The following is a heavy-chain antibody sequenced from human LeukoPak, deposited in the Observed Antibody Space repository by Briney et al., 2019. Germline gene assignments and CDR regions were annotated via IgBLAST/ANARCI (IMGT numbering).Heavy chain of an antibody. CDR3: ASGVFITTPFDY. V-gene: IGHV1-46*01. D-gene: IGHD3-22*01. CDR2: ISPSCGST. CDR1: GYTFTSYY. Sequence: PGGSLRLSCAASGYTFTSYYMHCVRQAAGQGLEWMGIISPSCGSTSYAQKFQGRVTMTRDTSTSTVYMELSSLRSQDTCVYYCASGVFITTPFDYWGQGTLVTVSS. J-gene: IGHJ4*02.